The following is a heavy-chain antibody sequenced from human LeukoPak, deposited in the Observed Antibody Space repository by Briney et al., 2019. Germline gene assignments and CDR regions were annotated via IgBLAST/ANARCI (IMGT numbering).Heavy chain of an antibody. D-gene: IGHD3-22*01. CDR3: ARDRKDSSGYYLGRYFDY. Sequence: GGSLRLSCAASGFTFSSYSMNWVRQAPGKGLEWVSSISSSSTYIYYADSVKGRFTISRDNAKNSLYLQMNSLRAEDTAVYFCARDRKDSSGYYLGRYFDYWGQGTLVTVSS. CDR2: ISSSSTYI. CDR1: GFTFSSYS. V-gene: IGHV3-21*01. J-gene: IGHJ4*02.